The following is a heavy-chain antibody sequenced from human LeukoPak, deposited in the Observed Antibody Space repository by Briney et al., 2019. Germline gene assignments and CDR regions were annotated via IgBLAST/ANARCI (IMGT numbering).Heavy chain of an antibody. J-gene: IGHJ3*01. CDR2: IYYSGNT. CDR1: GGSISSYY. Sequence: KPSETLSLTCTVSGGSISSYYWSWIRQPPGKGLEWIGYIYYSGNTYYNPSLKSRVTISVDTSKNQFSLKVNSVTAADTAVYYCARTKPLDPFDFWGQGTLVTVSS. CDR3: ARTKPLDPFDF. V-gene: IGHV4-59*01.